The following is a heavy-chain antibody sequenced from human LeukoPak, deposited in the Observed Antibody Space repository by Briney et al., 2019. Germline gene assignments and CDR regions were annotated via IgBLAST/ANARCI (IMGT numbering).Heavy chain of an antibody. CDR2: INADSGGT. D-gene: IGHD4-17*01. Sequence: ASVKVSCKASGYTFTGNYMHRVRQAPGQELEWMGWINADSGGTNYAQKFQGRVPMPRDTSISIAYMDLSRLRSDDTAVYYCASVRSDYGDPYDAFDIWGQGTMVIVFS. CDR1: GYTFTGNY. J-gene: IGHJ3*02. CDR3: ASVRSDYGDPYDAFDI. V-gene: IGHV1-2*02.